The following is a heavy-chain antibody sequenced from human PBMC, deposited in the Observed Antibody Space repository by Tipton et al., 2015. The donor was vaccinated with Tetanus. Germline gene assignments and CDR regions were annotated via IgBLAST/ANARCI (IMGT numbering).Heavy chain of an antibody. D-gene: IGHD2-15*01. J-gene: IGHJ2*01. CDR1: GVSIKRSSFY. CDR3: ARRPECRGGTCHWYFDL. Sequence: TLSLTCAVSGVSIKRSSFYWGWIRQAPGRGLEWIGSINYSGTTYYSPPLKNRATITVATSKNQLSLKITSVTADDTSVYYCARRPECRGGTCHWYFDLWGTGALVTVSS. V-gene: IGHV4-39*01. CDR2: INYSGTT.